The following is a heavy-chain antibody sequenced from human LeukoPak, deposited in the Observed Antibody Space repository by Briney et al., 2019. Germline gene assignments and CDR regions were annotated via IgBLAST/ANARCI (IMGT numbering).Heavy chain of an antibody. J-gene: IGHJ6*03. CDR3: VRGVPKTSYYYYYMDV. CDR1: GFTLSNYS. V-gene: IGHV3-48*01. D-gene: IGHD4-11*01. CDR2: ISGSGFTI. Sequence: PGGSLRLSCAVSGFTLSNYSMNWVRQAPGKGLEWISYISGSGFTIHYADSVKGRFTISRDNAKNSLYLQMNSLRAEDTAVYYCVRGVPKTSYYYYYMDVWGKGTMVTVSS.